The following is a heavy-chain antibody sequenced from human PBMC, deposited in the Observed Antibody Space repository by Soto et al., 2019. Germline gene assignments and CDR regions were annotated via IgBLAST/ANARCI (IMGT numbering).Heavy chain of an antibody. CDR3: ARERGAVYSSQQYYYGMDV. CDR1: GGTFSSYA. J-gene: IGHJ6*02. V-gene: IGHV1-69*01. D-gene: IGHD6-13*01. Sequence: QVQLVQSGAEVKKPGSSVKVSCKASGGTFSSYAISWVRQAPGQGLEWMGGIIPIFGTANYAQKFQGRVTITADESTSTAYMELSSLRSEDTAVYYCARERGAVYSSQQYYYGMDVWGQGTTVTVSS. CDR2: IIPIFGTA.